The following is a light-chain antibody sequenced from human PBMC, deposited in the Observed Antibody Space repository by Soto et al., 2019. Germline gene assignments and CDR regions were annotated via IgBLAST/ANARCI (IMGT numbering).Light chain of an antibody. CDR3: QQRSNWPPLIT. J-gene: IGKJ5*01. Sequence: EIVLTQSPATLSLSPGERATLSCRASQSVRSSLAWYQQKPGQAPRLLIFDASNRATDIPARFTGNGFGTDFTLTISSLEPEDFAVYYCQQRSNWPPLITFGQGTRLEIK. V-gene: IGKV3-11*01. CDR2: DAS. CDR1: QSVRSS.